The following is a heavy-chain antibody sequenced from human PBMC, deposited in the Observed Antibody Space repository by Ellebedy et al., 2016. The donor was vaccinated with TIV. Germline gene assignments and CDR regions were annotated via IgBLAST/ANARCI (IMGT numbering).Heavy chain of an antibody. CDR3: ARIYGSGTFDP. CDR2: IYTSGST. J-gene: IGHJ5*02. V-gene: IGHV4-59*10. Sequence: SETLSLTCAVYGGSFSGYYWSWIRQPAGKGLEWIGRIYTSGSTNYNPSLKSRVTMSVDTSKNQFSLKLSSVTAADTAVYYCARIYGSGTFDPWGQGTLVTVSS. CDR1: GGSFSGYY. D-gene: IGHD3-10*01.